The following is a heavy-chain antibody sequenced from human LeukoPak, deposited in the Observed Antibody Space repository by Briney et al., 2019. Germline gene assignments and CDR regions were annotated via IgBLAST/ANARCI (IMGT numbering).Heavy chain of an antibody. J-gene: IGHJ4*02. CDR3: ARGHESTLLFL. V-gene: IGHV4-34*01. CDR1: GGSFSGYY. D-gene: IGHD3-10*01. Sequence: SETLSLTCAVYGGSFSGYYWSWIRQPPGKGLEWIGEINHSGSTNYNPSLKSRVTISVDSSKNQFSLKLSSVTAADTAVYYCARGHESTLLFLWGQGTLVTVSS. CDR2: INHSGST.